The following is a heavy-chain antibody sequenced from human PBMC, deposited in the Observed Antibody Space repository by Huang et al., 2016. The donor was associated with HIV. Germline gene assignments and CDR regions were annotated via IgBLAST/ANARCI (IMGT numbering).Heavy chain of an antibody. D-gene: IGHD3-10*01. CDR2: VNDGGDN. CDR3: ARRFRVAATRKWFDP. V-gene: IGHV4-34*01. CDR1: GESLGTYY. Sequence: QVQLQQWGAGLLKPSETLALTCAVYGESLGTYYWAWIRRPPGKGLQWIGEVNDGGDNNDNPSLESGVTISGDTSRNQVSLTLTSMTAADTATYYCARRFRVAATRKWFDPWGQGTLVIVSS. J-gene: IGHJ5*02.